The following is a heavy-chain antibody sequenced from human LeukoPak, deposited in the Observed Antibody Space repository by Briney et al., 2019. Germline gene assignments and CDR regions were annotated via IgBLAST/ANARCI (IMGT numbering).Heavy chain of an antibody. J-gene: IGHJ4*02. CDR1: GFIFSSYA. Sequence: GGSLRLFYAASGFIFSSYAMSWVRQAPGKGLEWVSAISGSCGSTYYAYSVKGRFTISRDNSKNTLYLQMNSLRAEDTAVYYCAKGASYGDYREFDYWGQGTLVSVSS. V-gene: IGHV3-23*01. D-gene: IGHD4-17*01. CDR2: ISGSCGST. CDR3: AKGASYGDYREFDY.